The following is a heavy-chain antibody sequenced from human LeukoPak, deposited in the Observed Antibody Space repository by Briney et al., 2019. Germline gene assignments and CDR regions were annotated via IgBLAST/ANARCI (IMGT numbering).Heavy chain of an antibody. Sequence: GGSLRLSCAASGFTFSSYAMSWVRQAPGKGLEWVSAISGSGGSTYYADSVKGRFTISRDNAKNSLYLQMNSLRAEDTAVYYCARGGSVVPAAPSDYWGQGTLVTVSS. CDR2: ISGSGGST. J-gene: IGHJ4*02. CDR1: GFTFSSYA. V-gene: IGHV3-23*01. CDR3: ARGGSVVPAAPSDY. D-gene: IGHD2-2*01.